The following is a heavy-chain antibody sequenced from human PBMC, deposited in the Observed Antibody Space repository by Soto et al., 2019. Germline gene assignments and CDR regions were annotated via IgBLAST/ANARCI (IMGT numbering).Heavy chain of an antibody. D-gene: IGHD3-16*01. CDR1: GVSISSSTYY. CDR3: ARHVRGRDGYTNYYGMDV. Sequence: TSETLSLTCTVSGVSISSSTYYWGWIRQPPGKGLEWIGSIYYSGSTYYNPSLKSRVTISVDTSKNQFSLKLSSVTAADTAVYYCARHVRGRDGYTNYYGMDVWGQGTTVTVSS. V-gene: IGHV4-39*01. J-gene: IGHJ6*02. CDR2: IYYSGST.